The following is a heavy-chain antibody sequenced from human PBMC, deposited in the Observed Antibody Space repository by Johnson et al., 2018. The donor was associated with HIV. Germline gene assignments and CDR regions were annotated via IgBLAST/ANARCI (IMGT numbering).Heavy chain of an antibody. D-gene: IGHD4-17*01. CDR3: ARASTPWGGDHVGYAFDI. J-gene: IGHJ3*02. Sequence: QVQLVESGGGVVQPGRSLRLSCAASGFTFSSYAMHWVRQAPGKGLEWVASVSFDGSNKYYADSVKGRFTISRDNSKNTRYLQRISLRTEDTAVYSCARASTPWGGDHVGYAFDIWGRGTMVTVSS. CDR1: GFTFSSYA. CDR2: VSFDGSNK. V-gene: IGHV3-30-3*01.